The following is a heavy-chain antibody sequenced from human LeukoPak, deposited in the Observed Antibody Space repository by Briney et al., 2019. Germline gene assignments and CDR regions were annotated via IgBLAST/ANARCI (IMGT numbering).Heavy chain of an antibody. CDR1: GYTFTSYY. Sequence: GASVKVSCKASGYTFTSYYMHWVRQAPGQGLEGMGIINPSGGSTSYAQKFQGRVTMTRDMSTSTDYMALSSLRSEDTAVYYCARDNSVEDTAWWFDPWGQGTLVTVSS. J-gene: IGHJ5*02. CDR2: INPSGGST. V-gene: IGHV1-46*01. CDR3: ARDNSVEDTAWWFDP. D-gene: IGHD4-23*01.